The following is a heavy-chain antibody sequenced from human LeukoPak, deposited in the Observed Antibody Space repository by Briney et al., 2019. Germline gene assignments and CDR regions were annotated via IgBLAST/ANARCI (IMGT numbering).Heavy chain of an antibody. Sequence: GGSLRLSCAASGFTFTSYGISWVRQAPGQGLEWMGWISAYNGNTNYAQKLQGRVTMTTDTSTSTAYMELRSLRSDDTAVYYCAWYYYDSSGYSPRDWFDPWGQGTLVTVSS. J-gene: IGHJ5*02. CDR1: GFTFTSYG. CDR2: ISAYNGNT. V-gene: IGHV1-18*01. D-gene: IGHD3-22*01. CDR3: AWYYYDSSGYSPRDWFDP.